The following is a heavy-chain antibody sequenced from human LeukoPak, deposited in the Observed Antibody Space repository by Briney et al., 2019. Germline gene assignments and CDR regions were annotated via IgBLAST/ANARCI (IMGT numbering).Heavy chain of an antibody. D-gene: IGHD3-10*01. CDR2: IYTSGST. J-gene: IGHJ4*02. V-gene: IGHV4-4*07. Sequence: SETLSLTCTVSGGSISSYYWSWIRQPAGKGLEWIGRIYTSGSTNYNPSLKSRVTTSVDTSKNQFSLKLSSVTAADTAVYYCAREVYYYGSGSYFNYWGQGTLVTVSS. CDR3: AREVYYYGSGSYFNY. CDR1: GGSISSYY.